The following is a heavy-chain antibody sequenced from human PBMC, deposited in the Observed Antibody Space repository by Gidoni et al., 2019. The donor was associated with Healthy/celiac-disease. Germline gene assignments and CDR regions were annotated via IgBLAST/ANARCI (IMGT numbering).Heavy chain of an antibody. Sequence: QVQLQQWGAGLLKPSETLSLTCAVYGGSFSGYYWSWIRQPPGKGLEWIGEINHSGSTNYNPSLKSRVTISVDTSKNQFSLKLSSVTAADTAVYYCARVSSGWNDAFDIWGQGTMVTVSS. CDR2: INHSGST. D-gene: IGHD3-22*01. CDR1: GGSFSGYY. CDR3: ARVSSGWNDAFDI. J-gene: IGHJ3*02. V-gene: IGHV4-34*01.